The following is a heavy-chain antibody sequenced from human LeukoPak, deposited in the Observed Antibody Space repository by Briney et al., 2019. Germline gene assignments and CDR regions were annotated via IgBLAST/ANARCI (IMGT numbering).Heavy chain of an antibody. CDR3: ARGPLTEAHTFDI. V-gene: IGHV4-4*07. Sequence: PSETLSLTCTVSGGSISSYYWTWIRQPAGKGLVWIGRIYPGGTSYFNPFLKSRVTLSVDTSNNQFSLRLTSVTAADTAVYYCARGPLTEAHTFDIWGQGTMVTVSS. D-gene: IGHD1-14*01. CDR1: GGSISSYY. J-gene: IGHJ3*02. CDR2: IYPGGTS.